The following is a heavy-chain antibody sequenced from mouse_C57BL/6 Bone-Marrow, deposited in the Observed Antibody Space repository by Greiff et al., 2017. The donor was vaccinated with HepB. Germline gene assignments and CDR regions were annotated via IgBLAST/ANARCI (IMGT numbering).Heavy chain of an antibody. J-gene: IGHJ4*01. CDR2: IDPSDSET. Sequence: VQLQQPGAELVRPGSSVKLSCKASGYTFTSYWMHWVKQRPIQGLEWIGNIDPSDSETHYNQKFKDKATLTVDKSSSTAYMQLSSLTSEDSAVYYCAREVLNSNCSMDYWGQGTSVTVSS. D-gene: IGHD2-5*01. CDR3: AREVLNSNCSMDY. CDR1: GYTFTSYW. V-gene: IGHV1-52*01.